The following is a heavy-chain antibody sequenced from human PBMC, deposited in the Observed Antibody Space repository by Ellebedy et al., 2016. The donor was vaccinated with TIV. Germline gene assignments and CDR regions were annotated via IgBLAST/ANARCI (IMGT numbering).Heavy chain of an antibody. D-gene: IGHD3-16*01. CDR3: ARDARGKGRFDGFDV. J-gene: IGHJ3*01. Sequence: SETLSLTCVVSGDSISSRKWWIWVRQPPGKGLEWIGEIYDDGATNYNPSLKSRVTISLAKSMNQFSLKVNSVTAADTAVYYCARDARGKGRFDGFDVWGQGTMVTVSS. CDR1: GDSISSRKW. CDR2: IYDDGAT. V-gene: IGHV4-4*02.